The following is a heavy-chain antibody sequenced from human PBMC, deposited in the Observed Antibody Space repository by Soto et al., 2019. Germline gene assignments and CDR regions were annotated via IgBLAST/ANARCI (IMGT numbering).Heavy chain of an antibody. J-gene: IGHJ5*02. V-gene: IGHV5-51*01. CDR2: IYRNDSKV. D-gene: IGHD3-16*02. CDR1: GYTFSSYW. CDR3: ARGNIANWFGP. Sequence: PGESLKISCQSSGYTFSSYWIVWVRQMPGKGLEWMGIIYRNDSKVKYNPSVQGQVTMSVDKSISTAYLQWSSLRASDTAIYFCARGNIANWFGPWGQGTPVTVSS.